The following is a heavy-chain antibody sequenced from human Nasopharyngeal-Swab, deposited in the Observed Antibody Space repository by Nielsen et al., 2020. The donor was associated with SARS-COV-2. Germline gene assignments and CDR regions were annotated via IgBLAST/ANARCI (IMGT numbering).Heavy chain of an antibody. CDR3: ARAGITMVRAFDY. CDR2: ISSSSSYI. V-gene: IGHV3-21*01. Sequence: VRQAPEKGLEWVSSISSSSSYIYYADSVKGRFTISRDNAKNSLYLQMNSLRAEDTAVYYCARAGITMVRAFDYWGQGTLVTVSS. J-gene: IGHJ4*02. D-gene: IGHD3-10*01.